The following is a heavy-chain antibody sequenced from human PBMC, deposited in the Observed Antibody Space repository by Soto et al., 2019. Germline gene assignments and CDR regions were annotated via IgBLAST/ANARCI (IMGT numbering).Heavy chain of an antibody. CDR2: IYHSGST. V-gene: IGHV4-30-2*01. D-gene: IGHD3-16*01. CDR1: GDSISSGDYS. CDR3: ARKGGNWFDP. J-gene: IGHJ5*02. Sequence: SETLSLTCAVSGDSISSGDYSWSWIRQPPGKGLEWIGYIYHSGSTYYNPSLKSRVTISVDRSKNQFSLNLNSVTAADTAVYHCARKGGNWFDPWGQGTLVTVS.